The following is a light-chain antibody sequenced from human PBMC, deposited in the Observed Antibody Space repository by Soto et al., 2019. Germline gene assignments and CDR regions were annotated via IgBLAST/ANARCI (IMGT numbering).Light chain of an antibody. CDR2: LGS. CDR3: MQARQTPRP. CDR1: QSLLDSNGFNY. Sequence: DIVMTQSPLSLPVTPGEPASISCTSSQSLLDSNGFNYLDWYLQKPGQSPQLLIYLGSYRASGVPDMFSASGSCTDFTLKISRVEAYDVGVYYCMQARQTPRPFGHGTKVDIK. V-gene: IGKV2-28*01. J-gene: IGKJ1*01.